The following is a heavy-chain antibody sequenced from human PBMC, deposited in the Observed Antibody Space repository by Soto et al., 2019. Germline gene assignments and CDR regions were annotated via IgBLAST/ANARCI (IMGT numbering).Heavy chain of an antibody. J-gene: IGHJ3*02. D-gene: IGHD3-22*01. CDR3: ARGSYYYGSSGKIDVFAI. CDR1: GFTFSSYG. V-gene: IGHV3-33*01. CDR2: IWYDGSNK. Sequence: GGSLRLSCAASGFTFSSYGMHWVRQAPGKGLEWVAVIWYDGSNKYYADSVKGRFTISRDNSKNTLYLQMNSLRAEDTAVYYWARGSYYYGSSGKIDVFAISGQGTMVTVSS.